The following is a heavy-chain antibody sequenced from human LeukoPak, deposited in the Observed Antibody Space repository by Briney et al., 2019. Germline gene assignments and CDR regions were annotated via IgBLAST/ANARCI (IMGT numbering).Heavy chain of an antibody. CDR3: AKIGGYIVVVPVAFDY. D-gene: IGHD2-2*01. J-gene: IGHJ4*02. CDR2: IRYDGSNK. V-gene: IGHV3-30*02. CDR1: GFTFSSYG. Sequence: GGSLRLSCAASGFTFSSYGMHWVRQAPGKGLEWVAFIRYDGSNKYHADSVKGRFTISRDNSKNTLYLQMNSLRAEDTAVYYCAKIGGYIVVVPVAFDYWGQLTL.